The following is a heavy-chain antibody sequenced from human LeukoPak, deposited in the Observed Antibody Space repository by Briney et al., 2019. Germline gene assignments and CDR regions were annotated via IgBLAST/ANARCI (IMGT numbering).Heavy chain of an antibody. D-gene: IGHD3-3*01. CDR2: IYYSGST. CDR3: ARESNLFGVADDAFDI. J-gene: IGHJ3*02. Sequence: SETLSLTCTVSGGSISSYYWSWIRQPPGKGLEWIGYIYYSGSTNYNPSLKSRVTISVDTSKNQFSLKLSSVTAADTAVYYCARESNLFGVADDAFDIWGQGTMVTVS. CDR1: GGSISSYY. V-gene: IGHV4-59*01.